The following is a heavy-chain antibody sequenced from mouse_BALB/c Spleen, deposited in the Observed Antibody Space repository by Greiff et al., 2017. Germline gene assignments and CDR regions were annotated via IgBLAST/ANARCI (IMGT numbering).Heavy chain of an antibody. CDR1: GYAFTNYL. J-gene: IGHJ3*01. V-gene: IGHV1-54*03. D-gene: IGHD2-3*01. CDR2: INPGSGGT. CDR3: ARRDGYYWFAY. Sequence: VMLVESGAELVRPGTSVKVSCKASGYAFTNYLIEWVKQRPGQGLEWIGVINPGSGGTNYNEKFKGKATLTADKSSSTAYMQLSSLTSDDSAVYFCARRDGYYWFAYWGQGTLVTVSA.